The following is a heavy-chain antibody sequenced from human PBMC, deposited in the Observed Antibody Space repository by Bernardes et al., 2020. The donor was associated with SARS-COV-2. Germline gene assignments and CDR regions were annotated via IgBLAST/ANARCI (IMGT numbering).Heavy chain of an antibody. CDR1: GFSFSTYG. J-gene: IGHJ4*02. Sequence: GGSLRLSCAASGFSFSTYGLHWVRQAPGKGLEWVAAISYDGSEKYYADSVRGRFTISRDNSKNTVFLQMSSLRADDTAVYYCARNRGLSQLPGEYWGQGTLVTVSS. CDR3: ARNRGLSQLPGEY. CDR2: ISYDGSEK. D-gene: IGHD3-10*01. V-gene: IGHV3-33*05.